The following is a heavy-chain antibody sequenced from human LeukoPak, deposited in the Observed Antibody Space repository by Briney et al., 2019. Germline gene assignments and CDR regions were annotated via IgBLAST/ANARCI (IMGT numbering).Heavy chain of an antibody. V-gene: IGHV1-69*13. CDR1: GGTFSSYA. J-gene: IGHJ3*02. D-gene: IGHD1-1*01. CDR2: ITPIFGTA. CDR3: ARELERRVDAFDI. Sequence: SVKVSCKASGGTFSSYAISWVRQAPGQGLEWMGGITPIFGTANYAQKFQGRVTITADESTSTAYMELSSLRSEDTAVYYCARELERRVDAFDIWGQGTMVTVSS.